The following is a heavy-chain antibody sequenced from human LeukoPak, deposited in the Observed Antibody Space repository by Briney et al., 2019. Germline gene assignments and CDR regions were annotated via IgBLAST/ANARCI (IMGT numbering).Heavy chain of an antibody. CDR3: ARGFAKYDFWSGYYVPRYYFDY. Sequence: GGSLRLSCAASGFTFSSYAMHWVRQAPGKGLEWVAVISYDGSNKYYADSVKGRFTISRDNSKNTLYLQMNSLRAEDTAVYYCARGFAKYDFWSGYYVPRYYFDYWGQGTLVTVSS. CDR1: GFTFSSYA. D-gene: IGHD3-3*01. J-gene: IGHJ4*02. CDR2: ISYDGSNK. V-gene: IGHV3-30-3*01.